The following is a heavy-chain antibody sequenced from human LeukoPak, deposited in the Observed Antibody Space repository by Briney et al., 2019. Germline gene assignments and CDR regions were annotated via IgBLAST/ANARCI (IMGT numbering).Heavy chain of an antibody. CDR1: GGSLSGYY. CDR3: ARDYGSSSWSYNWLDP. CDR2: IYYSGST. J-gene: IGHJ5*02. D-gene: IGHD6-13*01. Sequence: PSETLSLTCTVSGGSLSGYYWSWIRQPPGKGLEWIGYIYYSGSTDYNPSLKSRVTISVDTSKNQFSLKLSSVTAADTAVYYCARDYGSSSWSYNWLDPWGQGTLVTVSS. V-gene: IGHV4-59*01.